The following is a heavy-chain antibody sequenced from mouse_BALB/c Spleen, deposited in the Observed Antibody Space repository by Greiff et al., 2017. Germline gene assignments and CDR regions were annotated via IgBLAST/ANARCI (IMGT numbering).Heavy chain of an antibody. CDR1: GYSITSDYA. CDR2: ISYSGST. J-gene: IGHJ1*01. CDR3: ARWGWLSRDFDV. D-gene: IGHD2-3*01. V-gene: IGHV3-2*02. Sequence: EVQLQQSGPGLVKPSQSLSLTCTVTGYSITSDYAWNWIRQFPGNKLEWMGYISYSGSTSYNPSLKSRISITRDTSKNQFFLQLNSVTTEDTATYYCARWGWLSRDFDVWGAGTTVTVSS.